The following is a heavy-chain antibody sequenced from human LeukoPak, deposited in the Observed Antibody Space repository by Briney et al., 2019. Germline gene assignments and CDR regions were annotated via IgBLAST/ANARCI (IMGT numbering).Heavy chain of an antibody. CDR2: IYYSGST. D-gene: IGHD3-22*01. J-gene: IGHJ4*02. Sequence: PSETLSLTCTVSGGSISSSSYYWGWIRQPPGKGLGWIGSIYYSGSTYYNPSLKSRVTISVDTSKNQFSLKLSSVTAADTAVYYCARHPDYYDSSGYYYVSYYFDYWGQGTLVTVSS. CDR1: GGSISSSSYY. V-gene: IGHV4-39*01. CDR3: ARHPDYYDSSGYYYVSYYFDY.